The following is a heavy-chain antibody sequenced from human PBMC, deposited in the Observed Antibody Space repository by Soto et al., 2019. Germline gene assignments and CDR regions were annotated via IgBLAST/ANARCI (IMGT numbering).Heavy chain of an antibody. Sequence: SSVRVSCRGSGGTVSSYAISWLRQAPGQRLELMGGAIPILGTASYAQKFQGRVTITADESTSTAYMELSSLRSEDTAVYYCARDPYCSSTSCHSWFDPSGKGSLVTVS. CDR2: AIPILGTA. CDR3: ARDPYCSSTSCHSWFDP. J-gene: IGHJ5*02. V-gene: IGHV1-69*13. CDR1: GGTVSSYA. D-gene: IGHD2-2*02.